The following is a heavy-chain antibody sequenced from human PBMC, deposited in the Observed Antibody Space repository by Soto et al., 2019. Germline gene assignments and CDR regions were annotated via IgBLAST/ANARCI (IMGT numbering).Heavy chain of an antibody. CDR1: GYTFTSYY. CDR3: ARALYDSSGYYYVRDDNFDY. J-gene: IGHJ4*02. D-gene: IGHD3-22*01. CDR2: INPSGGST. Sequence: GASVKVSCKASGYTFTSYYMHWVRQAPGQGLEWMGIINPSGGSTSYAQKFQGRVTMTRDTSTSTVYIEPSSLRSEDTAVYYCARALYDSSGYYYVRDDNFDYWGQGTLVTVSS. V-gene: IGHV1-46*01.